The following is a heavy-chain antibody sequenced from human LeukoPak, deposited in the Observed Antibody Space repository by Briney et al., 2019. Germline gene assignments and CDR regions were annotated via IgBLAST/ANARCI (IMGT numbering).Heavy chain of an antibody. CDR2: IYYSGST. CDR3: ARDQSSSWSYYYYMDV. V-gene: IGHV4-39*07. CDR1: GGSISSSSYY. D-gene: IGHD6-13*01. J-gene: IGHJ6*03. Sequence: SETLSLTCTVSGGSISSSSYYWGWIRQPPGKGLEWIGSIYYSGSTYYNPSLKSRVTISVDTSKNQFSLKLSSVTAADTAVYYCARDQSSSWSYYYYMDVWGKGTTVTVSS.